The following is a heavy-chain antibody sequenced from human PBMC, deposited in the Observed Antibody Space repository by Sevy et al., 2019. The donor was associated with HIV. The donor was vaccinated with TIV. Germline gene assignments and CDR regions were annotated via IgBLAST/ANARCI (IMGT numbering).Heavy chain of an antibody. V-gene: IGHV3-30-3*01. CDR3: ARDIVEMATIYYYYYYMDV. D-gene: IGHD2-15*01. J-gene: IGHJ6*03. CDR2: ISYDGSNK. CDR1: GFTFSSYA. Sequence: GGSLRLSCAASGFTFSSYAMHWVRQAPGKGLEWVAVISYDGSNKYYADSVKGRFTISRDNSKNTVYLQMNSMRAEDTAVYYCARDIVEMATIYYYYYYMDVWGKGTTVTVSS.